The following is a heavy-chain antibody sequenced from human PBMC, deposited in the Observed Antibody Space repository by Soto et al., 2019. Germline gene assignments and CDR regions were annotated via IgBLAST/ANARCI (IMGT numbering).Heavy chain of an antibody. J-gene: IGHJ6*02. CDR3: ASDYSVADTYYYGMDV. CDR2: IIPLSGTA. D-gene: IGHD6-19*01. CDR1: EGTFSNYA. Sequence: QVQLVQSGAEVKKPGSSVKVSCKASEGTFSNYAISWVRQAPGQGLEWMGGIIPLSGTANYAQKFQGRVTITADESTSTAYMELRILRSEDTAVYYCASDYSVADTYYYGMDVWGQGTTVTVSS. V-gene: IGHV1-69*01.